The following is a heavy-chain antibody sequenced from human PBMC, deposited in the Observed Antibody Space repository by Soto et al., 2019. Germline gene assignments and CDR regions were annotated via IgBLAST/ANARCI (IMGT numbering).Heavy chain of an antibody. Sequence: SETLSLTCTVSGGSISSYYWSWIRQPPGKGLEWIGYIYYSGSTNYNPSLKSRVTISVDTSKNQFSLKLSSVTAADTAVYYCARYLAVADPYFQHWGQGTLVT. J-gene: IGHJ1*01. CDR3: ARYLAVADPYFQH. CDR1: GGSISSYY. V-gene: IGHV4-59*01. CDR2: IYYSGST. D-gene: IGHD6-19*01.